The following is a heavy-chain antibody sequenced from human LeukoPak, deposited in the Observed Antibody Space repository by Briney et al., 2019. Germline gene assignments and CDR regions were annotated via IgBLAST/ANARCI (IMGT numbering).Heavy chain of an antibody. CDR3: ARGQDDILTGGYWFDP. V-gene: IGHV4-34*01. CDR1: GGSFSGYY. CDR2: INHSGST. D-gene: IGHD3-9*01. J-gene: IGHJ5*02. Sequence: SETLSLTCAVYGGSFSGYYWSWIRQPPGKGLEWIGEINHSGSTNYNPSLKSRATISVDTSKNQFSLKLSSVTAADTAVYYCARGQDDILTGGYWFDPWGQGTLVTVSS.